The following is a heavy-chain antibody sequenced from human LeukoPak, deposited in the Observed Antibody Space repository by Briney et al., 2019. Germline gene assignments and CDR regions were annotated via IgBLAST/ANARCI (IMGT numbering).Heavy chain of an antibody. CDR3: ASHSGYDS. Sequence: KGLEWVSVIYTAGSTYYAYSVKGRFTISRDNSKNTLYLQMNSLRAEDTAVYYCASHSGYDSWGQGTLVTVSS. D-gene: IGHD5-12*01. J-gene: IGHJ5*02. V-gene: IGHV3-53*01. CDR2: IYTAGST.